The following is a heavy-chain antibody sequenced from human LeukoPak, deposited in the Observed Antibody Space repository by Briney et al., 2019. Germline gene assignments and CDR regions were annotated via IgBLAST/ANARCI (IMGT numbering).Heavy chain of an antibody. Sequence: ASVKVSCKASGYTFTSYDINWVRQATGQGLEWMGWTNPNSGNTGYAQKFQGRVTITRNTSISTAYMELSSLRSEDTAVYYCARGGDYYGSGSPMARFYYYYYYMDVWGKGTTVTVSS. V-gene: IGHV1-8*03. CDR2: TNPNSGNT. D-gene: IGHD3-10*01. CDR1: GYTFTSYD. CDR3: ARGGDYYGSGSPMARFYYYYYYMDV. J-gene: IGHJ6*03.